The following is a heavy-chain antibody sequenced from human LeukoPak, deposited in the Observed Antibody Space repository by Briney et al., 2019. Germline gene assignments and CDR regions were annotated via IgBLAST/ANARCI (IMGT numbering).Heavy chain of an antibody. CDR3: ASRGVVRGISYYFDY. V-gene: IGHV4-59*01. Sequence: SETLSLTCTVSGGSISRYYWSWIRQPPGKGLEWIGYIYSGNTNYNPSLKSRVTISVDTSENQFSLKLTSVTAADTALYYCASRGVVRGISYYFDYWGQGALVTVSS. D-gene: IGHD3-10*02. CDR2: IYSGNT. J-gene: IGHJ4*02. CDR1: GGSISRYY.